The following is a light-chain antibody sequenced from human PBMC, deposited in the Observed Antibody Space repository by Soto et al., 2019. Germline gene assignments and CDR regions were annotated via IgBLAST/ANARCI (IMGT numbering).Light chain of an antibody. CDR2: NSY. J-gene: IGLJ1*01. Sequence: QSALTQPPSASGTPGQRVTISCSGSSSNIGSSPVNWYQQLPGTAPKLLIYNSYQRPSGVPDRFSGSKSGTSASLAVSGLQSEEEADYYCAAWDGSLNGYVFGTGTKVTVL. V-gene: IGLV1-44*01. CDR3: AAWDGSLNGYV. CDR1: SSNIGSSP.